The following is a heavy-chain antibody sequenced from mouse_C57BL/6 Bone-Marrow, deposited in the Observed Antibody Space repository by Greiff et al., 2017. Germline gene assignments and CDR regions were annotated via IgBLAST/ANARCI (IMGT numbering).Heavy chain of an antibody. CDR1: GYSITSGYY. V-gene: IGHV3-6*01. J-gene: IGHJ1*03. CDR3: ARVGRWYFDV. CDR2: ISYDGSN. Sequence: EVQVVESGPGLVKPSQSLSLTCSVTGYSITSGYYWNWIRQFPGNKLEWMGYISYDGSNNYNPSLKNRISITRDTSKNQFFLKLNSVTTEDTATYYCARVGRWYFDVWGTGTTVTVSS.